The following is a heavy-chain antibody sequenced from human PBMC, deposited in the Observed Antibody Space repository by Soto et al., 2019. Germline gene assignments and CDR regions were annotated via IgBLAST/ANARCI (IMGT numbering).Heavy chain of an antibody. J-gene: IGHJ6*02. Sequence: GSLRLSCAASGFTFSSYGMHWVRQAPGKGLEWVAVISYDGSNKYYADSVKGRFTISRDNSKNTLFLQMSSLRAEDTAVYYCVKDGSSGWPYYYGMDVWGQGTTVTVSS. CDR1: GFTFSSYG. D-gene: IGHD6-19*01. V-gene: IGHV3-30*18. CDR2: ISYDGSNK. CDR3: VKDGSSGWPYYYGMDV.